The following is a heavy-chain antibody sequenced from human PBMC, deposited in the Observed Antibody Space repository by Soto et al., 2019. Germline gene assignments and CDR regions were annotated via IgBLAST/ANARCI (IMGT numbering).Heavy chain of an antibody. Sequence: EVQLVASGGGLVQPGRSLRLSCAASGFTFDDYAMHWVRQAPGKGLEWVSGISWNSGSIGYADSVKGRFTISRDNAKNSLYLQMNSLRAEDTALYYCAKENSSSWYYKWFDPWGQGTLVTVSS. J-gene: IGHJ5*02. D-gene: IGHD6-13*01. V-gene: IGHV3-9*01. CDR2: ISWNSGSI. CDR1: GFTFDDYA. CDR3: AKENSSSWYYKWFDP.